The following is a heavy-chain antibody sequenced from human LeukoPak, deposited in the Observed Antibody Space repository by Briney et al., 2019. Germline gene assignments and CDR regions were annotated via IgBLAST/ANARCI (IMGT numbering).Heavy chain of an antibody. Sequence: GGSLRLSCAAPGFTFSSYRMNWVRQAPGKGLEWVAHIKEDGSDKYHVDSVKGRFIISRDIAKNSLYLQMNSLRAEDTAVYYCARELNWDADYWGQGTLVTVSS. D-gene: IGHD1-1*01. V-gene: IGHV3-7*04. CDR3: ARELNWDADY. CDR2: IKEDGSDK. CDR1: GFTFSSYR. J-gene: IGHJ4*02.